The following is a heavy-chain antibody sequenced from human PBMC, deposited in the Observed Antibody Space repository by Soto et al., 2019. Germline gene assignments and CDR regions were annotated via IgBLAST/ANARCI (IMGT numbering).Heavy chain of an antibody. CDR3: ARRRHYYDHTGFDY. J-gene: IGHJ4*02. CDR2: IYYSGST. V-gene: IGHV4-39*01. Sequence: SETLSLTCTVSGGSISSSSYYWGWIRQPPGKGLEWIGSIYYSGSTHYNPSLKSRVTISVDTSKNQFSLKLSSVTAADTAVYYCARRRHYYDHTGFDYWGQGTLVTVSS. CDR1: GGSISSSSYY. D-gene: IGHD3-22*01.